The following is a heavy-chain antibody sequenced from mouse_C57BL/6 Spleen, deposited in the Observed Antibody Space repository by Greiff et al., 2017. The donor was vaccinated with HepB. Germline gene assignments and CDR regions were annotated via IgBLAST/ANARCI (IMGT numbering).Heavy chain of an antibody. J-gene: IGHJ4*01. CDR3: AREEYGDIDAMDF. CDR2: INIGNGYT. V-gene: IGHV1-58*01. D-gene: IGHD2-13*01. Sequence: VQLQQSGAELVRPGSSVKMSCKTSGYTFTSYWINWVKQRPGQGLEWIGYINIGNGYTKYNEKFKGKATLTLDKSSSTAYMQLSSLTSEDSAIYFGAREEYGDIDAMDFWGKGTSVTVSS. CDR1: GYTFTSYW.